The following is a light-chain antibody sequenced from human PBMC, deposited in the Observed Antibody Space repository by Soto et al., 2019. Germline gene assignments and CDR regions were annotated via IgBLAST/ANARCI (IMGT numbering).Light chain of an antibody. CDR2: DAS. CDR1: HSVISY. Sequence: IVLTQSPVTLSLSPGERATLSCRASHSVISYLAWYQQKPGQAPRRLIYDASNRATGIPARFSGSGSGKDFTLTSSSIEPEDFAVYYCQQRSNWPSTFGGGTKVEIK. J-gene: IGKJ4*02. V-gene: IGKV3-11*01. CDR3: QQRSNWPST.